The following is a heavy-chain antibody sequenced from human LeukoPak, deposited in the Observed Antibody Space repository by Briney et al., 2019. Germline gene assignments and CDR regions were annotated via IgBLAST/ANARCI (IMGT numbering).Heavy chain of an antibody. Sequence: PGRSLRLSCAASGFTFSSYAMHWVRQAPGMGLEWVAVISYDGSNKYYADSVKGRFTISRDNSKNTLYLQMNSLRAEDTAVYYCARQRADSGMDYWGQGTLVTVSS. J-gene: IGHJ4*02. CDR2: ISYDGSNK. CDR1: GFTFSSYA. CDR3: ARQRADSGMDY. V-gene: IGHV3-30*04. D-gene: IGHD6-25*01.